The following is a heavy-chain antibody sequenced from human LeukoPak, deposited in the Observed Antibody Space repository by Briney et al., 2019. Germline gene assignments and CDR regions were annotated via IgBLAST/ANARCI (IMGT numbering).Heavy chain of an antibody. CDR3: ARVGVVVVPAAIWEYYYYYYMDV. D-gene: IGHD2-2*02. Sequence: PSETLSLTCTVSGGSISSYYWSWIRQPPGKGLEWIGYIYYSGSTNYNPSLKGRVTISVDTSKNQFSLKLSSVTAADTAVYYCARVGVVVVPAAIWEYYYYYYMDVWGKGTTVTVSS. J-gene: IGHJ6*03. V-gene: IGHV4-59*01. CDR2: IYYSGST. CDR1: GGSISSYY.